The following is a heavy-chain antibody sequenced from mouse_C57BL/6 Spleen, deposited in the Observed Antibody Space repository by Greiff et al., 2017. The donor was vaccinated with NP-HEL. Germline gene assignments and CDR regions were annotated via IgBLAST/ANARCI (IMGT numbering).Heavy chain of an antibody. CDR2: IYPGDGDT. CDR1: GYAFSSYW. Sequence: QVQLQQSGAELVKPGASVKISCKASGYAFSSYWMNWVKQRPGKGLEWIGQIYPGDGDTNYNGKFTGKATLTADKSSSTAYMQLSSLTSEDSAVYFCARAYYDYDEASMDYWGQGTSVTVSS. V-gene: IGHV1-80*01. CDR3: ARAYYDYDEASMDY. D-gene: IGHD2-4*01. J-gene: IGHJ4*01.